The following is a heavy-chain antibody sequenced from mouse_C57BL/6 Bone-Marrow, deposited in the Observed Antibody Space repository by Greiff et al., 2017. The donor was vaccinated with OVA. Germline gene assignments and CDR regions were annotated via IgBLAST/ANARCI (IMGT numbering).Heavy chain of an antibody. D-gene: IGHD2-2*01. CDR1: GYAFSSSW. CDR3: ARNGYYVGY. J-gene: IGHJ2*01. Sequence: VQLQQSGPELVKPGASVKISCKASGYAFSSSWMNWVKQRPGKGLEWIGRIYPGDGDTNYNGKFKGKATLTADKSSSTAYMQLSSLTSEDSAVYFCARNGYYVGYWGQGTTLTVSS. V-gene: IGHV1-82*01. CDR2: IYPGDGDT.